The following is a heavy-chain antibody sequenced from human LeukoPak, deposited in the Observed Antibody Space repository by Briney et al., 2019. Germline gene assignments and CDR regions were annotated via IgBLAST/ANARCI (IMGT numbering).Heavy chain of an antibody. V-gene: IGHV3-30*04. CDR3: ARDRGAAADLQDYFGY. Sequence: GRSLRLSCAASGFTFSSYAMHWVRQAPGKGLEWVAVISYDGSNKYYADSVKGRFTISRDNSKNTLYLQMNSLRAEDTAVYYCARDRGAAADLQDYFGYWGQGTLVTVSS. J-gene: IGHJ4*02. CDR1: GFTFSSYA. D-gene: IGHD6-13*01. CDR2: ISYDGSNK.